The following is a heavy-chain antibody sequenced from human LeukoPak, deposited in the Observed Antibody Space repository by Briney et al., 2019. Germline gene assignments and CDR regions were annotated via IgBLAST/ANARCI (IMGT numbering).Heavy chain of an antibody. Sequence: PGGSLRLSCAASGFTFSSYAMHWVRQAPGKGLEWVAVRSYDGSNKYYADSVKGRFTISRDNSKNTLYLQMNSLRAEDTAVYYCAREWRDCSSTSCYTQWGRFYYGMDVWGQGTTVTVSS. J-gene: IGHJ6*02. D-gene: IGHD2-2*02. CDR3: AREWRDCSSTSCYTQWGRFYYGMDV. V-gene: IGHV3-30-3*01. CDR1: GFTFSSYA. CDR2: RSYDGSNK.